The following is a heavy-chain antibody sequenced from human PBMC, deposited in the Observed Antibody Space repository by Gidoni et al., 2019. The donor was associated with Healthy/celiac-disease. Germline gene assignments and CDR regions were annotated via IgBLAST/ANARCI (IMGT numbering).Heavy chain of an antibody. Sequence: EVQLVESGGGWVKPGGSLRLSCAASGVTFSNAWMSWVRQAPGKGLGWVGRITSTTDGGTTDYAAPVKGRFTISRDDSKNTLYLQMNSLKTEDTAVYYCTTFPYIAAAGKFDYWGQGTLVTVSS. V-gene: IGHV3-15*01. CDR3: TTFPYIAAAGKFDY. CDR2: ITSTTDGGTT. J-gene: IGHJ4*02. CDR1: GVTFSNAW. D-gene: IGHD6-13*01.